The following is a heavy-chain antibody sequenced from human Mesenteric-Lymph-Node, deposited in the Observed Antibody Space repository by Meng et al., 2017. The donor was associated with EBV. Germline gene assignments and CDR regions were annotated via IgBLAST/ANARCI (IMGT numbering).Heavy chain of an antibody. Sequence: QAQLQEAGPGLVTLSETLSLTCPVSGGSVNSGSYYWSWIRQPPGKGLQWIGYIFSSGSTNYNPSFKSRVTISVDMSKNHFSLRLTSVTPADTAVYYCARGYGSGSYRYFDYWGQGTLVTVSS. CDR3: ARGYGSGSYRYFDY. D-gene: IGHD3-10*01. J-gene: IGHJ4*02. V-gene: IGHV4-61*03. CDR2: IFSSGST. CDR1: GGSVNSGSYY.